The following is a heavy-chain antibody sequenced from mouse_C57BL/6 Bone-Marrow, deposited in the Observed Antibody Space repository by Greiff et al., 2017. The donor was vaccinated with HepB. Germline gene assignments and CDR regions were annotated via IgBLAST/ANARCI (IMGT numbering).Heavy chain of an antibody. V-gene: IGHV3-1*01. J-gene: IGHJ1*03. D-gene: IGHD1-1*01. CDR2: ISYSGST. CDR1: GYSITSGYD. CDR3: ARDHYGSSNWYFDV. Sequence: EVKLEESGPGMVKPSQSLSLTCTVTGYSITSGYDWHWIRHFPGNKLEWMGYISYSGSTNYNPSLKSRISITHDTSKNHFFLKLNSVTTEDTATYYCARDHYGSSNWYFDVWGTGTTVTVSS.